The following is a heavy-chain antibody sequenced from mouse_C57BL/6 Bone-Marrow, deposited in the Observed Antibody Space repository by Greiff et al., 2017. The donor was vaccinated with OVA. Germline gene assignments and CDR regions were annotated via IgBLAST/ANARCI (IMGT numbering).Heavy chain of an antibody. CDR1: GFTFSSYG. V-gene: IGHV5-6*01. J-gene: IGHJ4*01. CDR2: ISSGGSYT. Sequence: EVQWVESGGDLVKPGGSLKLSCAASGFTFSSYGMSWVRQTPDKRLEWVATISSGGSYTYYPDSVKGRFTISRDNAKNTLYLQMSSLKSEDTAMYYCARHSLYAMDYWGQGTSVTVSS. CDR3: ARHSLYAMDY. D-gene: IGHD6-2*01.